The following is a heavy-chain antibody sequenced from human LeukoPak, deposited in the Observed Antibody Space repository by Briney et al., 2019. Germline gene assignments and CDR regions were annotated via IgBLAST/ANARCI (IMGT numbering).Heavy chain of an antibody. J-gene: IGHJ4*02. CDR2: IRYDESNK. CDR3: AKGAQGITIFSGFDY. Sequence: GGSLRLSGAASKFTFSSYVMHWVRQAPGKGLEWVAFIRYDESNKYYTDSVKGRFTISRDNSKNTLYLQMNSLRAEDTAVYYCAKGAQGITIFSGFDYWGQGTLVTVSS. D-gene: IGHD3-3*01. CDR1: KFTFSSYV. V-gene: IGHV3-30*02.